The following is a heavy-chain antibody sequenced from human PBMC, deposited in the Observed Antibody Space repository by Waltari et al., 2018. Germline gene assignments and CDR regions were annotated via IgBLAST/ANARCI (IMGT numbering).Heavy chain of an antibody. CDR2: ISSSGSTI. CDR1: GFTFSSYE. D-gene: IGHD3-10*01. Sequence: EVQLVESGGGLVQPGGSLRLSCAASGFTFSSYEMNWVRQAPGKGREWVSYISSSGSTIYYADSVKGRFTISRDNAKNSLYLQMNSLRAEDTAVYYCAREIATGSYDYWGQGTLVTVSS. V-gene: IGHV3-48*03. J-gene: IGHJ4*02. CDR3: AREIATGSYDY.